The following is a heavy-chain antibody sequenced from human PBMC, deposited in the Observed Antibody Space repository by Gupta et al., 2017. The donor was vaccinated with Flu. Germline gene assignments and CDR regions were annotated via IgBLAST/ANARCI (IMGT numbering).Heavy chain of an antibody. J-gene: IGHJ4*02. CDR2: IYNSGNT. V-gene: IGHV4-59*01. D-gene: IGHD1-1*01. CDR3: ARGGWNSKDNSPLFFDN. Sequence: QVQLQQSGPGLVRPSETLSLTCTVSGGSINDNYWNWIRQTPEKGLEWIGYIYNSGNTNYSPSLKSRVSMSVDTSKNQFSLSLKSVTAADTAVYYCARGGWNSKDNSPLFFDNWGQGTLVTVSS. CDR1: GGSINDNY.